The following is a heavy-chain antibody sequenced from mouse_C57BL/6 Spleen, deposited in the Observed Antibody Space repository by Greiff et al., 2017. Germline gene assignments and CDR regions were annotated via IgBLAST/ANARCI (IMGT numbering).Heavy chain of an antibody. V-gene: IGHV1-69*01. J-gene: IGHJ2*01. CDR1: GYAFSSYW. D-gene: IGHD2-1*01. CDR3: ARRSYGNYFDY. CDR2: IDPSDSYT. Sequence: QVQLQQSGAELVKPGASVKISCKASGYAFSSYWMHWVKQRPGQGLEWIGEIDPSDSYTNYNQKFKGKSTFTVDKSSSTAYMQLSSLTSEDSAVYYCARRSYGNYFDYWGQGTTLTVSS.